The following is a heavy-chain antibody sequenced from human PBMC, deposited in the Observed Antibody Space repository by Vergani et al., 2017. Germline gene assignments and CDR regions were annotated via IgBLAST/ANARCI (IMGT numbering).Heavy chain of an antibody. CDR1: GFSFGDYA. Sequence: EVQLAESGGGLVPPGRSLRLSCAASGFSFGDYAMTWVRQAPGKGLEWVAFIRNKAYGGTTEYAASVKGRFTISRDDSKRLAYLQLSGLKTEDTAVYFCSRGRGYNFGYSDYWGQGTLVTVSS. V-gene: IGHV3-49*04. CDR2: IRNKAYGGTT. J-gene: IGHJ4*02. CDR3: SRGRGYNFGYSDY. D-gene: IGHD5-18*01.